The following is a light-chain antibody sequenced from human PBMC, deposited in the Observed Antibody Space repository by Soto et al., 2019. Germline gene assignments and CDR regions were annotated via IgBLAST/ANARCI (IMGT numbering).Light chain of an antibody. Sequence: QSALTQPPSASGSPGRSVTISCTGTSSDVGGYDYVSWFQQHPGKAPKLLIYGNNNRPSGVSDRFSGSKSATSASLAITGLQPGDEADYYCQSYDSNLVGLVFGAGTKVTVL. CDR2: GNN. CDR3: QSYDSNLVGLV. CDR1: SSDVGGYDY. V-gene: IGLV2-8*01. J-gene: IGLJ3*02.